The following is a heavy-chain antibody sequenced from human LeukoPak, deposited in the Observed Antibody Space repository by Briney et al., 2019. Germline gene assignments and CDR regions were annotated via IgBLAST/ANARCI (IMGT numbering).Heavy chain of an antibody. CDR2: ISAYNGNT. CDR3: ARYNSFCPGGRCYLMPPDY. V-gene: IGHV1-18*01. J-gene: IGHJ4*02. CDR1: GYTFTRYG. D-gene: IGHD2-8*02. Sequence: ASVKVSCKASGYTFTRYGITWVRQAPGQGLKWMGWISAYNGNTNYVRKLQGRVTMTRDTSTSTAYMEPRSLRSDDTAVYYCARYNSFCPGGRCYLMPPDYWGQGTLVTVSS.